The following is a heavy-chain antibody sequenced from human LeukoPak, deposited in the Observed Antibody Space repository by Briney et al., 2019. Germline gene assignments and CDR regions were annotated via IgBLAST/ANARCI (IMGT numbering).Heavy chain of an antibody. D-gene: IGHD6-25*01. Sequence: SETLSLTCAVSGGSISSNNWWSWVRQPPGKGLEWIGEIYHSGSTNYNPSLKSRVTISVDTSKNQFSLKLSSVTAADTAVYYCARESANYFDYWGQGTLVTVSS. CDR2: IYHSGST. J-gene: IGHJ4*02. CDR3: ARESANYFDY. CDR1: GGSISSNNW. V-gene: IGHV4-4*02.